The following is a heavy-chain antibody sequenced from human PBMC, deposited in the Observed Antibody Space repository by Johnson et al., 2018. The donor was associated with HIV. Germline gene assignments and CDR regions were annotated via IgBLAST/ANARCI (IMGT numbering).Heavy chain of an antibody. CDR1: GFTFSDYY. CDR3: AKDLSSQLLWFIRDGFDV. J-gene: IGHJ3*01. Sequence: HVQLVESGGGLVKPGGSLRLSCAASGFTFSDYYMTWIRQAPGKGLEWVSYISSSGSTIYYADSVKGRFTISRDNAKNSLYLQMNSLRPEDTAVYYCAKDLSSQLLWFIRDGFDVWGQGTMVTVSS. CDR2: ISSSGSTI. D-gene: IGHD3-10*01. V-gene: IGHV3-11*04.